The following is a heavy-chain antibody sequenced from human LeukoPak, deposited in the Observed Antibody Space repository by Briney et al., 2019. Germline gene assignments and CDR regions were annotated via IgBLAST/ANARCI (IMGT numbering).Heavy chain of an antibody. D-gene: IGHD3-16*01. Sequence: ASVKVSCKASGYTFTSYDINWVRQATGQGLEWMGWMNTNSGNTGYAQKFQGRVTITRNTSISTAYMELSSLRSEDTAVYYCARGFWVWPQRSRRGYYFDYWGQGTLVTVPS. V-gene: IGHV1-8*03. CDR3: ARGFWVWPQRSRRGYYFDY. CDR2: MNTNSGNT. J-gene: IGHJ4*02. CDR1: GYTFTSYD.